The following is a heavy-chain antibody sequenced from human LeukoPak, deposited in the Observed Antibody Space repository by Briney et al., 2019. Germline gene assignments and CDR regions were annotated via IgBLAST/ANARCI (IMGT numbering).Heavy chain of an antibody. CDR3: AREGPETYNFDF. V-gene: IGHV1-46*01. CDR1: GYTFTNYY. J-gene: IGHJ4*02. CDR2: TRPSSGGP. D-gene: IGHD1-14*01. Sequence: GASVKVSCKTSGYTFTNYYMHWMRQAPGQGPEWLGITRPSSGGPSYPENFQGRVTMTWDMSTSTFYMELSSLTSDDTAVYYCAREGPETYNFDFWGQGTLVTVSS.